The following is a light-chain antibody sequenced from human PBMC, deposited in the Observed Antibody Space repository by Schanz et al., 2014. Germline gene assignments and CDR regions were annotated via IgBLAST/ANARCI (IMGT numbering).Light chain of an antibody. CDR1: SSDVGAYNL. J-gene: IGLJ3*02. V-gene: IGLV2-14*03. Sequence: QSALTQPASVSGSPGQSITISCTGTSSDVGAYNLVSWFQQHPGKVPKFVIYDVSNRPSGISNRFSGSKSGNTASLTISGLQGEDEADYYCCSYAGGYLRVFGGGTKLTVL. CDR3: CSYAGGYLRV. CDR2: DVS.